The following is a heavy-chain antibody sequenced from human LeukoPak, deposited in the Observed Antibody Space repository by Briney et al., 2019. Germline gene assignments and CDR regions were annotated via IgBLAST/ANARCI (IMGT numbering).Heavy chain of an antibody. Sequence: GGSLRLSCAASGFTFSIYGMHWVRQAPGKGLEWVAVIWYDGSNKYYADSVKGRFTISRDNSKNTLYLQMNSLTAEDTAVYYCARLGSLSGSGTFDYWGQGTLVTVYS. V-gene: IGHV3-33*01. D-gene: IGHD3-10*01. CDR2: IWYDGSNK. CDR3: ARLGSLSGSGTFDY. J-gene: IGHJ4*02. CDR1: GFTFSIYG.